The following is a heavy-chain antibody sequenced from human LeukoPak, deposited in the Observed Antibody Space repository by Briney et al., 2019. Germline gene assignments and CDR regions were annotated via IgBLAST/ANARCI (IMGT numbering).Heavy chain of an antibody. Sequence: GGSLRLSCAASGFTFDDYGMSWVRQAPGNGLESVSGINWNGGSTRYADSVKGRFTISRDNAKNSLSLQMNSLRAEDTALYYCARGTLKAAATDFDYWGQGTLVTVSS. V-gene: IGHV3-20*04. D-gene: IGHD6-13*01. CDR1: GFTFDDYG. J-gene: IGHJ4*02. CDR3: ARGTLKAAATDFDY. CDR2: INWNGGST.